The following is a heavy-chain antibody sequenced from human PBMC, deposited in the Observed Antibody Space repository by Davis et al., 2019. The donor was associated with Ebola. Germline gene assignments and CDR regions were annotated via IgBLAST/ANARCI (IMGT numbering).Heavy chain of an antibody. V-gene: IGHV1-69*13. CDR1: GYTFTNYG. CDR2: IIPIFGTA. J-gene: IGHJ6*02. Sequence: SVKVSCKASGYTFTNYGISWVRQAPGQGLEWMGGIIPIFGTANYAQKFQGRVTITADESTSTAYMELSSLRSEDTAVYYCARGYGDVGAGYYGMDVWGQGTTVTVSS. CDR3: ARGYGDVGAGYYGMDV. D-gene: IGHD4-17*01.